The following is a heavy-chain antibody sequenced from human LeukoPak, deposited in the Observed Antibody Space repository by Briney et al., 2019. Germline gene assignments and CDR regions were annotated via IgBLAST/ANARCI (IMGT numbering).Heavy chain of an antibody. J-gene: IGHJ4*02. CDR2: INPSGGST. CDR1: GYTFTNYY. CDR3: ARDLSGSSYYASGSYAD. Sequence: ASVKVSCKASGYTFTNYYMHWVRQAPGQGLEWMGIINPSGGSTSYAQRFQGRVTMTRDTSTSTVYMELTSLRSEDTAVYYCARDLSGSSYYASGSYADWGQGTLVTVSS. D-gene: IGHD3-10*01. V-gene: IGHV1-46*01.